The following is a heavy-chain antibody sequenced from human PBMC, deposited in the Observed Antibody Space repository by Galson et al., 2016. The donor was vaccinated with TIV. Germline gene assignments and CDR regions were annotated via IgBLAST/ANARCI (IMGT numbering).Heavy chain of an antibody. Sequence: SVKVSCKDSGYTLTGYDLNWVRPATGQGLEWMGIMNPKTGHTAYAPKFQGRVTMTTNTSLSTAYLELSSLRSEDTAVYYCARLAPCGGNCYFFDDWGQGTLVTVSS. CDR2: MNPKTGHT. D-gene: IGHD2-21*01. J-gene: IGHJ4*02. CDR1: GYTLTGYD. V-gene: IGHV1-8*01. CDR3: ARLAPCGGNCYFFDD.